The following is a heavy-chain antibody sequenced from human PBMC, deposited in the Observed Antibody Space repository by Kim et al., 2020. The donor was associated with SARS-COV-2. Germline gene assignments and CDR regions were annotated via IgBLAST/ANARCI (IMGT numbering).Heavy chain of an antibody. V-gene: IGHV1-2*02. CDR2: INPRSGGT. CDR1: GYTFTRYY. D-gene: IGHD5-12*01. Sequence: ASVKVSCKASGYTFTRYYIYWVRQAPGQGLEWMGWINPRSGGTNYALKFQGRVTVTRXTSISTAYMXMNRRVSDDTAVYYXATGYSXDSQNEPFAYWGQGAXVTVSS. J-gene: IGHJ4*02. CDR3: ATGYSXDSQNEPFAY.